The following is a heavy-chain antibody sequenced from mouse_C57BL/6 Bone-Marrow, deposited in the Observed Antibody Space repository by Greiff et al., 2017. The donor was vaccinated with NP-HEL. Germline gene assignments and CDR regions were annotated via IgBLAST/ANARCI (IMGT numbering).Heavy chain of an antibody. V-gene: IGHV1-50*01. CDR3: AEHYGSSYGYYFDY. D-gene: IGHD1-1*01. Sequence: QVQLQQSGAELVKPGASVKLSCKASGYTFTSYWMQWVKQRPGQGLEWIGEIDPSDSYTNYNQKFKGKATLTVDTSSSTAYMQLSSLTSEDSAVYYCAEHYGSSYGYYFDYWGQGTTLTISS. CDR1: GYTFTSYW. J-gene: IGHJ2*01. CDR2: IDPSDSYT.